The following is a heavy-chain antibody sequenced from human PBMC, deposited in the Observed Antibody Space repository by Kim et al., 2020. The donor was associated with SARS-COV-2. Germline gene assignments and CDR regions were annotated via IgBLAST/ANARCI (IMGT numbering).Heavy chain of an antibody. V-gene: IGHV4-39*01. D-gene: IGHD2-15*01. CDR1: GDSISSGLYY. Sequence: SETLSLTCSVSGDSISSGLYYWGWIRQSPGRGLEWIGTFYYSGSTYYNPSLRSRVTISADTANNQFSLKVNSVTAADTAIYYCARIHCGGASCLHLSPNYGGQEPWSPSPQ. CDR2: FYYSGST. J-gene: IGHJ4*01. CDR3: ARIHCGGASCLHLSPNY.